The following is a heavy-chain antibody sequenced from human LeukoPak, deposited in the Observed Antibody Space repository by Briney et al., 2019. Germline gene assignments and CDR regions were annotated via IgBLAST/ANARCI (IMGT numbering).Heavy chain of an antibody. D-gene: IGHD3-22*01. V-gene: IGHV4-59*01. Sequence: SETLSLTCAVYGGSFSGYYWSWIRQPPGKGLEWIGYIYYSGSTNYKPSLKSRVTISVDTSKNQFSLKLSSVTAADTAVYYCARSYYYDSGGYDYWGQGTLVTVSS. CDR3: ARSYYYDSGGYDY. CDR2: IYYSGST. J-gene: IGHJ4*02. CDR1: GGSFSGYY.